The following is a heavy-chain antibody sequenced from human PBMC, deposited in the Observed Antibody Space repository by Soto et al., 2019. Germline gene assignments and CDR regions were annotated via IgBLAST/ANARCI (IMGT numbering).Heavy chain of an antibody. V-gene: IGHV3-15*01. Sequence: EVQLVESGGGLVQPGGSLRLSCAASGFTFSNAWMSWVRQAPGKGLEWVGRIKSKTDGGTTDYAAPVKGRFTISRDDSKNTLYLQMSSLKTEDTAVYYCTTSLYCSGGSCYSGCDYWGQGTLVTVSS. D-gene: IGHD2-15*01. CDR3: TTSLYCSGGSCYSGCDY. J-gene: IGHJ4*02. CDR2: IKSKTDGGTT. CDR1: GFTFSNAW.